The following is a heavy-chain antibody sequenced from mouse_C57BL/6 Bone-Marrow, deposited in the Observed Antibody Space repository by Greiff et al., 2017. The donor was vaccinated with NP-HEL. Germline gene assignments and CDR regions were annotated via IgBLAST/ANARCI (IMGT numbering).Heavy chain of an antibody. Sequence: EVQLQESGPGLVKPSQSLSLTCSVTGYSITSGYYWNWIRQFPGNKLEWMGYISYDGSNNYNPSLKNRISITRDTSKNQFFLKLNSVTTEDTATYYCARDCDWYFDVWGAETTVTVSS. CDR2: ISYDGSN. CDR3: ARDCDWYFDV. CDR1: GYSITSGYY. J-gene: IGHJ1*01. V-gene: IGHV3-6*01.